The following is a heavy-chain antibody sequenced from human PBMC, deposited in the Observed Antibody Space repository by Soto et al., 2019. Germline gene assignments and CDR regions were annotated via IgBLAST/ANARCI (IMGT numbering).Heavy chain of an antibody. CDR2: IRSKPDNYAT. D-gene: IGHD3-10*01. CDR3: LRRRKLYGSGSGPLEAFDI. J-gene: IGHJ3*02. V-gene: IGHV3-73*01. Sequence: QPGGSLRLSCAASGFTFSDSAVHWVRQASGKGLEWVGRIRSKPDNYATAYAASVKGRFTFSRDDSKNTAYLHMNSLKTEDTAVYYCLRRRKLYGSGSGPLEAFDIWGQGTMVTVSS. CDR1: GFTFSDSA.